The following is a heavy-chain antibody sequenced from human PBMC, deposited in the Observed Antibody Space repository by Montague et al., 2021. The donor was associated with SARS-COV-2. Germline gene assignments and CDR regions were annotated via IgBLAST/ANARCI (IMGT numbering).Heavy chain of an antibody. D-gene: IGHD3-10*01. V-gene: IGHV3-33*08. CDR3: ARDSKSYYYGSFFRGGNYFDY. CDR1: GFTFSSYA. J-gene: IGHJ4*02. CDR2: IWYDGSNK. Sequence: SLRLSCAASGFTFSSYAMSWVRQAPGKGLEWVAVIWYDGSNKYYADSVKGRFTISRDNSKNTLYLQMNSLRAEDTAVYYCARDSKSYYYGSFFRGGNYFDYWGQGTLVTVSS.